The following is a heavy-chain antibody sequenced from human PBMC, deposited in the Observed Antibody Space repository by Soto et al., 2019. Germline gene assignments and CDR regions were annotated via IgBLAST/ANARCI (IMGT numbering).Heavy chain of an antibody. V-gene: IGHV3-23*01. J-gene: IGHJ4*02. CDR2: LTADSDET. D-gene: IGHD1-1*01. Sequence: EVQLLESGGTLVQPGGSLRLSCVASGFTFSTHTMTWVRQAPGKGLEWVSRLTADSDETSYAHSIKGRFTISRDNSKNTLYLQMNSLRSEDTAIYYCAKGLDRASLDFWGQGALVTVSS. CDR3: AKGLDRASLDF. CDR1: GFTFSTHT.